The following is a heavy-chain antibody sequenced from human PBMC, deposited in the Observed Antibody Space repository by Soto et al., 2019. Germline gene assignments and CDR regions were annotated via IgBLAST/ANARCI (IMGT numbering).Heavy chain of an antibody. CDR1: GFTFRSYG. CDR3: ARTAGGRVRGALDI. Sequence: QEQLVESGGGVVQPGRSLRLSCVASGFTFRSYGMHWVRQAPGKGLEWVAVMSDDESKKYHADSVKGRFTISRDNSKNTLFLQMDTLISEDTAVYYCARTAGGRVRGALDIWGQGTMVTVSS. V-gene: IGHV3-30-3*01. CDR2: MSDDESKK. J-gene: IGHJ3*02. D-gene: IGHD6-13*01.